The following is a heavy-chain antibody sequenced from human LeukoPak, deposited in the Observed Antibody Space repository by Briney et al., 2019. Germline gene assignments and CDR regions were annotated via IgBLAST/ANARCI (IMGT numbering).Heavy chain of an antibody. Sequence: ASVRVSCKASGDTFTSYGFTWVRQAPGQGLEWMGWISAYNGATDYARILQGRVIMTAETSTSTVSMELRSLTSGDTAVYYCARCWSYDRGYCDYWGQGTLVTVSS. J-gene: IGHJ4*02. V-gene: IGHV1-18*01. D-gene: IGHD5-12*01. CDR3: ARCWSYDRGYCDY. CDR2: ISAYNGAT. CDR1: GDTFTSYG.